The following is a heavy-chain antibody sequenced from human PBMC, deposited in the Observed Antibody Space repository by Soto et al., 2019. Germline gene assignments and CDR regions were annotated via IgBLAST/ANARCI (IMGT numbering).Heavy chain of an antibody. CDR1: GGSISSGDYY. CDR3: ARVPRGDEYYFDY. J-gene: IGHJ4*02. Sequence: QVQLQESGPGLVKPSQTLSLTCTVSGGSISSGDYYWGWIRQPPGKGLEWIGYIYYSGSTYYNPSLKSRVTISVDTSKNQFSLKLSSVTAADTAVYYCARVPRGDEYYFDYWGQGTLVTVSS. D-gene: IGHD3-10*01. V-gene: IGHV4-30-4*01. CDR2: IYYSGST.